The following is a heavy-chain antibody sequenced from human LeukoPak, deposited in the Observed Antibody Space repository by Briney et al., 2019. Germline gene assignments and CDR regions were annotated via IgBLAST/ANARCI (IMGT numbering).Heavy chain of an antibody. J-gene: IGHJ6*03. Sequence: SVKVSCKASGGTFSSYAISWVRQAPGQGLEWMGRIIPIFGTANYAQKFQGRVTITTDESTSTAYMELSSLRSEDTAVYYCARGGYDILTGSSLLGMDVWGKGTTVTVSS. CDR3: ARGGYDILTGSSLLGMDV. V-gene: IGHV1-69*05. D-gene: IGHD3-9*01. CDR1: GGTFSSYA. CDR2: IIPIFGTA.